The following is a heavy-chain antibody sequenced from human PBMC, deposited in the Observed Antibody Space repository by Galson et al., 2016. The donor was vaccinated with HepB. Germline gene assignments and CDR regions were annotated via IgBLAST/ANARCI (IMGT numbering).Heavy chain of an antibody. CDR3: ARVVIDASNYFDP. Sequence: ETLSLTCAVSGGSITSTNYYWVWIRQSPGKGLDWIGSVFYSGTTYYNPSLRSRVTIFVDTSKNQFSLRLSSVTAADTAVYYCARVVIDASNYFDPWGQGTLVTVSS. J-gene: IGHJ5*02. CDR2: VFYSGTT. CDR1: GGSITSTNYY. D-gene: IGHD3-16*02. V-gene: IGHV4-39*07.